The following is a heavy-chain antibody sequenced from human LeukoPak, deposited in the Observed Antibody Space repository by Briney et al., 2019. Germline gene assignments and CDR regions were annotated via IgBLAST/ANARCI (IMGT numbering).Heavy chain of an antibody. D-gene: IGHD2-2*01. CDR1: GYTFTSYL. V-gene: IGHV1-69*06. CDR2: IIPMFGTA. CDR3: ASGRTDIVVVPATLRNYFFDY. Sequence: GASVKVSCKASGYTFTSYLMHWVRQAPGQGLEWMGGIIPMFGTANYAQKFQGRVTISADKSTSTAYMELSSLRSEDTAVYYCASGRTDIVVVPATLRNYFFDYWGQGTLVTVSS. J-gene: IGHJ4*02.